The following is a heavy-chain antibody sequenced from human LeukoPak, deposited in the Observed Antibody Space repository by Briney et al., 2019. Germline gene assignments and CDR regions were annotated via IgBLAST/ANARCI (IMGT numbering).Heavy chain of an antibody. D-gene: IGHD5-24*01. Sequence: GGSLRLSCAVSGFTFDDYGMSWVRQAPGKGLEWVSGIRADAVTTYYADSVKGRFIISRDDSKNTVYLQMNSLSAEDAAVYYCVKDDGWVQYANWGQGTLVTVSS. CDR3: VKDDGWVQYAN. V-gene: IGHV3-23*01. J-gene: IGHJ4*02. CDR1: GFTFDDYG. CDR2: IRADAVTT.